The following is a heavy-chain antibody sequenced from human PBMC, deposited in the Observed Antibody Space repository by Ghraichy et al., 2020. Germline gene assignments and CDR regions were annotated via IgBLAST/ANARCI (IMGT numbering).Heavy chain of an antibody. CDR3: AKDGQYSSSGWWGFDP. D-gene: IGHD6-19*01. CDR2: ISGSGGST. Sequence: GGSLRLSCAASGFTFSSYAMSWVRQAPGKGLEWVSAISGSGGSTYYADSVKGRFTISRDNSKNTLYLQMNSLRAEDTAVYYCAKDGQYSSSGWWGFDPWGQGTLVTVSS. J-gene: IGHJ5*02. CDR1: GFTFSSYA. V-gene: IGHV3-23*01.